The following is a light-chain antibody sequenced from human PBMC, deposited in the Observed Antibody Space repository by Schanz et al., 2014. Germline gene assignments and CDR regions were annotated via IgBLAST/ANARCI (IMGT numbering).Light chain of an antibody. V-gene: IGKV3-15*01. CDR1: QSVRSH. J-gene: IGKJ2*01. Sequence: EIVMTQSPATLSVSPGQRATLSCRASQSVRSHLAWYQQKPGQAPRLLIYGASTRATGIAARFSGSGSGTEFTLTISSLQSEDSAVYYCQRYNDWPPYTFGQGTKLEIK. CDR3: QRYNDWPPYT. CDR2: GAS.